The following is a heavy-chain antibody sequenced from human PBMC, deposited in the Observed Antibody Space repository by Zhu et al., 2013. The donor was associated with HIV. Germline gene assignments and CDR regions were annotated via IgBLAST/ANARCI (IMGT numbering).Heavy chain of an antibody. V-gene: IGHV4-39*07. Sequence: QVQLQESGPGLVKPSETLSLICTVSGGSINSGSYFWGWIRQPLGKGLEWIGSISYSGSTYYNPSLKSRVTISVDTSKNQFSLKLSSVTAADTAVYYCARQVWGSYRVPLSHFDYWGQGTLVTVSS. D-gene: IGHD3-16*02. CDR2: ISYSGST. J-gene: IGHJ4*02. CDR1: GGSINSGSYF. CDR3: ARQVWGSYRVPLSHFDY.